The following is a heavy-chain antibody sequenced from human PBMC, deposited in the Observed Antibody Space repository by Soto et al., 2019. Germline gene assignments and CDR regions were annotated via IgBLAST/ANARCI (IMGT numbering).Heavy chain of an antibody. V-gene: IGHV4-39*01. CDR3: ARRHSSPARFDP. CDR2: IYYSGST. D-gene: IGHD6-13*01. J-gene: IGHJ5*02. Sequence: QLQLQESGPGLVKPSETLSLTCTVSGGSISSSSYYWGWIRQPPGKGLEWIGSIYYSGSTYYNPSLKSRVTISVDTSKNQFSLKLSSVTAADTAVYYCARRHSSPARFDPWGQGTLVTVSS. CDR1: GGSISSSSYY.